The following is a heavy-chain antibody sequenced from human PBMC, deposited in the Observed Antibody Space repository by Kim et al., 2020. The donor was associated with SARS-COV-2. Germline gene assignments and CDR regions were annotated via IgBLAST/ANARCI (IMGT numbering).Heavy chain of an antibody. J-gene: IGHJ4*02. CDR1: GFAFDDYA. CDR3: AKTRLAFLSIAAAVTDFDS. D-gene: IGHD6-13*01. V-gene: IGHV3-9*01. CDR2: ISWDSGGM. Sequence: GGSLRLSCAASGFAFDDYAMHWVRQAPGKGLEWVAGISWDSGGMGYADSVKGRFTISRDNAKSSLYLQLNSLRAEDTALYYCAKTRLAFLSIAAAVTDFDSWGQRALLTVSS.